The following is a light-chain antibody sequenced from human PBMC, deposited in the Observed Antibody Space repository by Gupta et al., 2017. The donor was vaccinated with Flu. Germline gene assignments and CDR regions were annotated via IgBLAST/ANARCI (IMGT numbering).Light chain of an antibody. Sequence: EIVMTQSPATLSVSPGGRATLSCRASQSIGNNLAWLQQKPGQSPRLIIYGASTRATGFPARFSGSGPGTEFTLTISSLQSEDSAVYYCQQYNFWPGTFGQGTKVEIK. V-gene: IGKV3-15*01. J-gene: IGKJ1*01. CDR1: QSIGNN. CDR3: QQYNFWPGT. CDR2: GAS.